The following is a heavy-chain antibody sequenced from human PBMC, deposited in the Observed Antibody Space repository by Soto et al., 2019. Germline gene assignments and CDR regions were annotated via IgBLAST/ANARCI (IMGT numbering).Heavy chain of an antibody. Sequence: SETLSLTCTVPCGSISSYYWSWIRQPPGKGLEWIGYIYYSGSTNYNPSLKSRVTISVDTSKNQFSLKLSSVTAADTAVYYCAVIRVPQYYFDYWGQGTLVTVSS. CDR1: CGSISSYY. V-gene: IGHV4-59*01. J-gene: IGHJ4*02. CDR2: IYYSGST. D-gene: IGHD2-21*01. CDR3: AVIRVPQYYFDY.